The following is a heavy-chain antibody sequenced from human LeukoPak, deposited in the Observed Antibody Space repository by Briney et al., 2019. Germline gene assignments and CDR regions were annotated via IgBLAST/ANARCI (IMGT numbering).Heavy chain of an antibody. CDR2: IYYSGST. J-gene: IGHJ4*02. V-gene: IGHV4-30-4*01. CDR1: GGSISSGDYY. Sequence: PSQTLSLTCTVSGGSISSGDYYWSWSRQPPGKGLEWIGYIYYSGSTYYNPSLKSRVTISVNTSKNQFSLKLSSVTAADTAVYYGARGRGDSSGYYNYWGQGTLVTVSS. D-gene: IGHD3-22*01. CDR3: ARGRGDSSGYYNY.